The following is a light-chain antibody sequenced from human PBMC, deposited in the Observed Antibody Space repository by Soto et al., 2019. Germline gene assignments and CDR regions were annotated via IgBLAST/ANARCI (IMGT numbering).Light chain of an antibody. Sequence: QSALTQPASVSGSPGQSITISCTGTSSDVGGYNYVSWYQQHPGKAPKLMIYGVSNRPSGVSNRFSGSKSGNTASLTIFGLQAEDEADYYCSSYTSSSTFYVFGTGTKATVL. V-gene: IGLV2-14*01. CDR2: GVS. J-gene: IGLJ1*01. CDR1: SSDVGGYNY. CDR3: SSYTSSSTFYV.